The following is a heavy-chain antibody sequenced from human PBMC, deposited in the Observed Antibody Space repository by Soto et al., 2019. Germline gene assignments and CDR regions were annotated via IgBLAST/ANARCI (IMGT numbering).Heavy chain of an antibody. J-gene: IGHJ4*02. V-gene: IGHV1-24*01. CDR2: FDPEDGET. CDR3: ATTYYYDSSGHYYFDY. Sequence: ASVKVSCKVSGYALTELSMHWVRQAPGKGLEWMGGFDPEDGETIYAQKFQGRVTMTEDTSTDTAYMELSSLRSEDTAVYYCATTYYYDSSGHYYFDYWGQGTLVTSPQ. D-gene: IGHD3-22*01. CDR1: GYALTELS.